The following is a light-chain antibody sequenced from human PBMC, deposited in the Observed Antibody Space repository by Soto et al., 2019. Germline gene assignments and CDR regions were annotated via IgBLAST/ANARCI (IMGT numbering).Light chain of an antibody. CDR2: GAS. CDR3: QQYGSSPRT. V-gene: IGKV3-20*01. J-gene: IGKJ1*01. CDR1: QSVSSY. Sequence: VMTQSPATLSVSPGERATLSCRASQSVSSYLAWYQQKHGQAPRLLIYGASSRATGIPDRFSGSGSGTDFTLTISRLEPEDFAVYYCQQYGSSPRTFGQGTKVDIK.